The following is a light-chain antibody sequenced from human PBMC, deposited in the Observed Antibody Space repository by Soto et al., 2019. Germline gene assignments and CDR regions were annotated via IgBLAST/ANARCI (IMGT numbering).Light chain of an antibody. Sequence: QLVLTQSPSASASLGASVKLTCTLSSGHSSYAIAWHQQQPEKGPRYLMKLNSDGSHSKGDGNPDPFSGSSSGAERYLTIPSLQSWDEADYFCLPWGNGAGVFRRGTK. CDR3: LPWGNGAGV. CDR2: LNSDGSH. CDR1: SGHSSYA. J-gene: IGLJ2*01. V-gene: IGLV4-69*01.